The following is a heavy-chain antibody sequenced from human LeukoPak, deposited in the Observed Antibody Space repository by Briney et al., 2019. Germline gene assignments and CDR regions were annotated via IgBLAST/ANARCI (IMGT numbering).Heavy chain of an antibody. Sequence: GGSLRLSCAASGFTFSSYWMHWVRQAPGKGLVWVSRINGDGSTTSYADSVKGRFTISRDSAKNTLYLQMNSLRAEDTAVYYCAREGATEYGDYNYFDYWGQGTLVTVSS. CDR3: AREGATEYGDYNYFDY. CDR2: INGDGSTT. J-gene: IGHJ4*02. V-gene: IGHV3-74*01. CDR1: GFTFSSYW. D-gene: IGHD4-17*01.